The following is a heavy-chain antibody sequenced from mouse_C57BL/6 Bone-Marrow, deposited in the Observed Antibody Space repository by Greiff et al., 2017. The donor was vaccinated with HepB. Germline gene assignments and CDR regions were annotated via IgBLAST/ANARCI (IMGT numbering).Heavy chain of an antibody. CDR2: IDPSDSYT. Sequence: QVQLQQSGAELVRPGTSVKLSCKASGYTFTSYWMHWVKQRPGQGLEWIGVIDPSDSYTNYNQKFKGKATLTVDTSSSTAYMQLSSLTSEDSAVYYCARAYTVPFAMDYWGQGTSVTVSS. D-gene: IGHD1-1*01. V-gene: IGHV1-59*01. CDR1: GYTFTSYW. CDR3: ARAYTVPFAMDY. J-gene: IGHJ4*01.